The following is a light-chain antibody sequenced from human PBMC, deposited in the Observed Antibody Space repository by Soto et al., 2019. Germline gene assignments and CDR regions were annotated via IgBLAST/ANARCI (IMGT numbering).Light chain of an antibody. CDR2: AAS. CDR1: QSISDY. V-gene: IGKV1-39*01. CDR3: HQSFTTPHT. Sequence: DIQMTQSPSSLSASVGDRVTITCRASQSISDYLSWYQQKPGKAPNLLIYAASNLQGGVPSRFRGSGSGTDFTLTIGSLQPEDSATYYCHQSFTTPHTFGQGTKLEIK. J-gene: IGKJ2*01.